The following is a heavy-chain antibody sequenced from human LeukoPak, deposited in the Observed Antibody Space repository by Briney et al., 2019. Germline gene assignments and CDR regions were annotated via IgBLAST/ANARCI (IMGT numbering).Heavy chain of an antibody. V-gene: IGHV3-30*02. CDR1: GLTFSSYA. Sequence: GGSLRLSCAASGLTFSSYAMHWVRQAQGKGLGGGAFIRYVGRNKYYAASVKGRFTISRDNSKNTLYLQMDSLRAEDTAVYYCAKTHGPYCSGGSCLDYYYYMDVWGKGTTVTVSS. J-gene: IGHJ6*03. CDR3: AKTHGPYCSGGSCLDYYYYMDV. CDR2: IRYVGRNK. D-gene: IGHD2-15*01.